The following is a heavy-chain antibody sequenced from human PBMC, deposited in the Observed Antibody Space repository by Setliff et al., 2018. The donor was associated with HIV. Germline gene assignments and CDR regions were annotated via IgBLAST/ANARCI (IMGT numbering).Heavy chain of an antibody. J-gene: IGHJ4*02. D-gene: IGHD3-3*01. CDR2: ITIGRGDV. Sequence: PGGSLRLSCAASGFTFRNYQMNWVRQAPGKGLEWVSSITIGRGDVFYADSVQGRFTIFRDNDKNSLYLQMNSLRADDTAVYYCARAFSGYYFDYWGQGTLVTVSS. V-gene: IGHV3-21*01. CDR1: GFTFRNYQ. CDR3: ARAFSGYYFDY.